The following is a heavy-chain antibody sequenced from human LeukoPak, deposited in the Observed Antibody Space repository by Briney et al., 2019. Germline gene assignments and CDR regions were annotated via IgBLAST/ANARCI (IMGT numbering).Heavy chain of an antibody. D-gene: IGHD6-19*01. CDR2: ISGSGSNT. CDR1: GFTFSSFA. V-gene: IGHV3-23*01. Sequence: GGSLRLSCAASGFTFSSFAMSWVRQAPGKGLEWVSAISGSGSNTHYADSVKGRFTISRDNSKNTLYLQMNSLRPEDTAVYSCAKDVALAGSGLPTSWGQGSLVTVSS. CDR3: AKDVALAGSGLPTS. J-gene: IGHJ5*02.